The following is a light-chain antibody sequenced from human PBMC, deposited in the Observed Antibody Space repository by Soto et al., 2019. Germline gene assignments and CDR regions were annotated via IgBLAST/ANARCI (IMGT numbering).Light chain of an antibody. Sequence: QSALTQPASVSGSPGQSITISCTGTSSDVGGYNYVSWYQQHPGKAPKLMIYEVSNRPSGVSNRCSGSKSDNTASLTISGLQAEDEADYYCSSSTSSDTLLFGGGTKLTVL. CDR3: SSSTSSDTLL. CDR1: SSDVGGYNY. V-gene: IGLV2-14*01. J-gene: IGLJ2*01. CDR2: EVS.